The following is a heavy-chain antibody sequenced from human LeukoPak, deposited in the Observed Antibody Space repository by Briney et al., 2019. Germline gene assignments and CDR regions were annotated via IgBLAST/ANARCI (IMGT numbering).Heavy chain of an antibody. V-gene: IGHV3-7*01. D-gene: IGHD6-19*01. CDR3: ARDAALAVAVDYYYYGMDV. CDR2: IKQDGSEK. Sequence: GGSLRLSCAASGFTFSSYWMSWVRQAPGKGLEWVANIKQDGSEKYYVGSVKGRFTISRDNAKNSLYLQMNSLRAEDTAVYYCARDAALAVAVDYYYYGMDVWGQGTTVTVSS. J-gene: IGHJ6*02. CDR1: GFTFSSYW.